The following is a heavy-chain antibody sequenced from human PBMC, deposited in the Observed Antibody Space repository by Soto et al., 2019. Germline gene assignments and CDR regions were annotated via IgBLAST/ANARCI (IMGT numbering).Heavy chain of an antibody. Sequence: GGSLRLSCAASGFTFSSYWMSWVRQAPGKGLEWVANIKQDGSEKYYVDSVKGRFTISRDNAKNSLYLQMNSLRAEDTAVYYCAREAYDFWSGYYLYYYYGMDVWGQGTTVTVSS. J-gene: IGHJ6*02. CDR1: GFTFSSYW. V-gene: IGHV3-7*03. D-gene: IGHD3-3*01. CDR2: IKQDGSEK. CDR3: AREAYDFWSGYYLYYYYGMDV.